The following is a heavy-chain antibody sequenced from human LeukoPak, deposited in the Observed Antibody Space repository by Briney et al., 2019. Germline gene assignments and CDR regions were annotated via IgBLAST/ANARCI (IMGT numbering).Heavy chain of an antibody. V-gene: IGHV4-59*01. Sequence: SETLSLTCAVYGGSFSGYYWSWIRQPPGKGLEWIGYIYYSGSTNYNPSLKSRVTISVDTSKNQFSLKLTSVTAADTAVYYCAREGSGSYYTYYYYYMDVWGKGTTVTVSS. CDR2: IYYSGST. D-gene: IGHD3-10*01. CDR3: AREGSGSYYTYYYYYMDV. CDR1: GGSFSGYY. J-gene: IGHJ6*03.